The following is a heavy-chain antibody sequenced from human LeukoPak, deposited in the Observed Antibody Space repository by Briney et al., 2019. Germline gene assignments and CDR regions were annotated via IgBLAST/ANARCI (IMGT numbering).Heavy chain of an antibody. CDR3: ARGGYLSYYYYYMDV. J-gene: IGHJ6*03. Sequence: PGGYLRRSCAASAFTFSSYWMSWVRQAPGKGLEWVANIKQDGSEKYYVDSVKGRFTISRDNAKNSLYLQMNSLRAEDTAVYYCARGGYLSYYYYYMDVWGKGTTVTISS. V-gene: IGHV3-7*01. CDR2: IKQDGSEK. CDR1: AFTFSSYW. D-gene: IGHD5-12*01.